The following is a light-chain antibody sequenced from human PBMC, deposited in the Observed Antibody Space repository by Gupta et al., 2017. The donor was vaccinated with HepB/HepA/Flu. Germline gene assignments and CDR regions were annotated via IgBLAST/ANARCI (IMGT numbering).Light chain of an antibody. CDR2: AAS. Sequence: DIQLTQSPSFLSASVGDRVTITCRASQGISSYLAWYQQKPRKAPKLLIYAASTLQSGVPSRFSGSGSGTEFTLTISSLQPEDFATYYCQQLNSYPLTFGRGTTVEIK. CDR1: QGISSY. CDR3: QQLNSYPLT. V-gene: IGKV1-9*01. J-gene: IGKJ4*01.